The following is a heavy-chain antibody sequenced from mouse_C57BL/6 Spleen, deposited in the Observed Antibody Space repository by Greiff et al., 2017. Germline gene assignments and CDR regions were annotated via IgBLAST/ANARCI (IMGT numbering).Heavy chain of an antibody. D-gene: IGHD2-5*01. V-gene: IGHV1-80*01. CDR3: SRSADSKKFAY. Sequence: VQLVESGAELVKPGASVKISCKASGYAFSSYWMNWVKQRPGKGLEWIGQIYPGDGDTNYNGKFKGKATLIADKSSSTAYMQLSSLTAEDSAVYFCSRSADSKKFAYWGQGTLVTVSA. CDR1: GYAFSSYW. CDR2: IYPGDGDT. J-gene: IGHJ3*01.